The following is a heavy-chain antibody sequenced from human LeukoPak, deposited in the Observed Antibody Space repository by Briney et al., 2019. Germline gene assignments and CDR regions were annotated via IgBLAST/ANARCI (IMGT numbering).Heavy chain of an antibody. V-gene: IGHV3-9*01. D-gene: IGHD3-10*01. CDR2: ISWNSGSI. CDR3: AMGKGILLRGLPHQR. J-gene: IGHJ4*02. CDR1: GFTFDDYA. Sequence: GGSLRLSCAASGFTFDDYAMHWVRQAPGKGLEWVSGISWNSGSIGYADSVKGRFTISRDNAKNSLYLQMNSLRAEDTAVYYCAMGKGILLRGLPHQRWGQGTLVTVSS.